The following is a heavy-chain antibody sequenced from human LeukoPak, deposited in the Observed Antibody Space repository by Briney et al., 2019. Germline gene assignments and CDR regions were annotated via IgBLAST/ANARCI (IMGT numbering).Heavy chain of an antibody. Sequence: GASVKVSCKASGGTFSSYAISWVRQAPGQGLEWMGGIIPIFGTTNYTQKFQGRVTITADESTSTAFMELSSLRSEDTAVYYCAGARLTMIRGLISGGWFDPWGQGTLVTVSS. CDR3: AGARLTMIRGLISGGWFDP. CDR1: GGTFSSYA. D-gene: IGHD3-10*01. V-gene: IGHV1-69*13. J-gene: IGHJ5*02. CDR2: IIPIFGTT.